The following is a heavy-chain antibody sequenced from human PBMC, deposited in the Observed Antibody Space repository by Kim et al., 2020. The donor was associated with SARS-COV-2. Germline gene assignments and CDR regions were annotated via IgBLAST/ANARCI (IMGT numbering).Heavy chain of an antibody. D-gene: IGHD3-10*01. CDR3: TTDLLWFGELSAFDI. J-gene: IGHJ3*02. CDR2: IKSKTDGGTT. V-gene: IGHV3-15*01. Sequence: GGSLRLSCAASGFTFSNAWMSWVRQAPGKGLEWVGRIKSKTDGGTTDYAAPVKGRFTISRDDSKNTLYLQMNSLKTEDTAVYYCTTDLLWFGELSAFDIWGQGTMVTVSS. CDR1: GFTFSNAW.